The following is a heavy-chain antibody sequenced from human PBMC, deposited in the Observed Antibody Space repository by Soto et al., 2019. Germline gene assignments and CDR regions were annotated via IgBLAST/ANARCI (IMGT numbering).Heavy chain of an antibody. CDR2: IYYSGRT. V-gene: IGHV4-59*01. CDR1: GGFISSYY. J-gene: IGHJ5*02. CDR3: ARNECDYFDSATYDPNWFDP. D-gene: IGHD3-9*01. Sequence: SETLSLTCTVSGGFISSYYWSWIRQPPGKGLEWIGYIYYSGRTNYNPSLKSRVTISIDTSKNQFSLKLSSVTAADTAVYYFARNECDYFDSATYDPNWFDPWGQGTLVTVSS.